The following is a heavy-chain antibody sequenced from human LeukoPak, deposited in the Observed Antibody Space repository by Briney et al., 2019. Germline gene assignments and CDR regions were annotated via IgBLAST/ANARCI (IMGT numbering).Heavy chain of an antibody. Sequence: GGSLRLSCAASGFTFSSYAMSWVRQAPGKGLEWVSAISGSGGSTYYADSVKGRFTISRDNSKNTLYLQMNSLRAEDTAVYYCAKWGGGYYYGSGSYPYLDYWGQGTLVTVSS. CDR3: AKWGGGYYYGSGSYPYLDY. CDR2: ISGSGGST. J-gene: IGHJ4*02. V-gene: IGHV3-23*01. D-gene: IGHD3-10*01. CDR1: GFTFSSYA.